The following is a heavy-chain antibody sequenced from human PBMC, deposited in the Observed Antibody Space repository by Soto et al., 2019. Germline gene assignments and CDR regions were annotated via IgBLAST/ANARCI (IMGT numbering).Heavy chain of an antibody. CDR2: IYYSGST. J-gene: IGHJ5*02. D-gene: IGHD3-9*01. V-gene: IGHV4-31*03. CDR3: ARAHVLRYFDWLFRNNWFDP. Sequence: QVQLQESGPGLVKPSQTLSLTCTVSGGSISSGGYYWSWIRQHPGKGLEWIGYIYYSGSTYYNPSLKSRVTISVDTSKNQFSLKLSSVTAADTAVYYCARAHVLRYFDWLFRNNWFDPWGQGTLVTVSS. CDR1: GGSISSGGYY.